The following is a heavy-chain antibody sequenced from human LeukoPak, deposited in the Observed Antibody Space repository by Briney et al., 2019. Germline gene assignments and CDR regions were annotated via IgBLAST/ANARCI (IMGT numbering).Heavy chain of an antibody. Sequence: ASVKVSCKASGYTFTSYSISWVRQAPGQGLEWMGWISAYNGNTNYAQKLQGRVTMTTDTSTSTAYMELRSLRSDDTAVYYCARDQNYYGSGSYHLWDYWGQGTLVTVSS. J-gene: IGHJ4*02. CDR2: ISAYNGNT. CDR1: GYTFTSYS. CDR3: ARDQNYYGSGSYHLWDY. D-gene: IGHD3-10*01. V-gene: IGHV1-18*01.